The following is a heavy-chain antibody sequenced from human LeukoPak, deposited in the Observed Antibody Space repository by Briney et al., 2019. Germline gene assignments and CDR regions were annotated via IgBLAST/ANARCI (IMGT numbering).Heavy chain of an antibody. Sequence: SETLSLTCTVSGASINDYYWSWIRQPPGKGLEWVGYFYYGSTNYNPSLKSRVTISVDTSKNQVSLKLTSVTAADTAVYYCARDQTGIPPDYCYGLDVWGQGTTVTASS. CDR3: ARDQTGIPPDYCYGLDV. CDR2: FYYGST. D-gene: IGHD2-2*02. CDR1: GASINDYY. V-gene: IGHV4-59*01. J-gene: IGHJ6*02.